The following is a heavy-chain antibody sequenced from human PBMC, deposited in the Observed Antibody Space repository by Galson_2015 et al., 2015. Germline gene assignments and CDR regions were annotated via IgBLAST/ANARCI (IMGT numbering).Heavy chain of an antibody. CDR3: ARAALIKGLWFDP. CDR2: ISSCSSTI. Sequence: SLRLSCAASGFTFSSYSMNWVRQAPGKGLEWVSYISSCSSTIYYADSVKGRFTISRDNAKNSLYLQMNSLRDEDTAVYYCARAALIKGLWFDPWGQGTLVTVTS. V-gene: IGHV3-48*02. CDR1: GFTFSSYS. J-gene: IGHJ5*02. D-gene: IGHD3-16*01.